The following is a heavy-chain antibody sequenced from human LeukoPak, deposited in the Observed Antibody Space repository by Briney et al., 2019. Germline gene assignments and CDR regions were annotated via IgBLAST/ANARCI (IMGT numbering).Heavy chain of an antibody. V-gene: IGHV3-33*08. Sequence: GGSPRLSCAASGFTFSSYVMNWVRQAPGKGLEWVAVLWYDGSNKDYADSVKGRFTISRDNSKNTLYLQMNSLRAEDTAVYYCARDIRSYYYMDVWGKGTTVTVSS. CDR2: LWYDGSNK. CDR1: GFTFSSYV. J-gene: IGHJ6*03. CDR3: ARDIRSYYYMDV.